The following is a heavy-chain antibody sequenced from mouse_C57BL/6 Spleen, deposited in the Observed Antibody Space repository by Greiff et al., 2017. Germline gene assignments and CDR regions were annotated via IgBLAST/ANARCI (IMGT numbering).Heavy chain of an antibody. CDR2: ISGGGGNT. J-gene: IGHJ4*01. V-gene: IGHV5-9*01. CDR1: GFTFSSYT. Sequence: DVHLVESGGGLVKPGGSLKLSCAASGFTFSSYTMSWVRQTPEKRLEWVATISGGGGNTYYPASVKGRFSISRDNAKNTLYLQMSSLRSEDTALYYCARHSGNYAMDYWGQGTSVTVSS. D-gene: IGHD1-3*01. CDR3: ARHSGNYAMDY.